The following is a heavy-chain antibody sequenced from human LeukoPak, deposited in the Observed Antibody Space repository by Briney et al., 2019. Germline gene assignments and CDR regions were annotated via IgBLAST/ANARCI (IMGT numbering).Heavy chain of an antibody. J-gene: IGHJ2*01. V-gene: IGHV4-59*01. CDR3: ARDRSSYYYDSSGYHDL. Sequence: PSETLSLTCTVSGGSISSYYWSWIRQPPGKGLEWIGYIYYSGTTNYNPSLKSRVTISVDTSKNQFSLKLSSVTAADTAVYYCARDRSSYYYDSSGYHDLWGRGTLVTVSS. CDR1: GGSISSYY. CDR2: IYYSGTT. D-gene: IGHD3-22*01.